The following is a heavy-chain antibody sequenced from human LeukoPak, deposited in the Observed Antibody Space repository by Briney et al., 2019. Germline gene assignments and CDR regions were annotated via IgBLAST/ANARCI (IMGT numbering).Heavy chain of an antibody. J-gene: IGHJ4*02. D-gene: IGHD5-18*01. CDR2: ISYDGSNK. CDR3: AKESWVQLCFDY. V-gene: IGHV3-30*18. Sequence: PGRSLRLSCAASGFTFSSYGTHWVRQAPGKGLEWVAVISYDGSNKYYADSVKGRFTISRDNSKNTLYLQMNSLRAEDTAVYYCAKESWVQLCFDYWGQGTLVTVSS. CDR1: GFTFSSYG.